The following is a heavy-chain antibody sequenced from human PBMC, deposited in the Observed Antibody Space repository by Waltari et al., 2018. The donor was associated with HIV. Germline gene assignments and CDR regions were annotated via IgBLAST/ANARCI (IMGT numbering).Heavy chain of an antibody. D-gene: IGHD3-9*01. V-gene: IGHV1-3*01. Sequence: QVQLVQSGAEVKKPGASAKVSCKAPGYTFTSYAMHWVRQAPGQRLAWIGWINAANGNTIYWLTVYGRFTVSTDTSASTVCMVLSSLCSEDTAVYYCACDGGYSDIATGYYPINLDYCCPGTLVTVSS. J-gene: IGHJ4*02. CDR1: GYTFTSYA. CDR3: ACDGGYSDIATGYYPINLDY. CDR2: INAANGNT.